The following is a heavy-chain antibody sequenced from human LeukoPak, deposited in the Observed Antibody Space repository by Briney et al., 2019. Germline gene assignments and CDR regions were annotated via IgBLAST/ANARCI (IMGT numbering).Heavy chain of an antibody. CDR1: GGSISSGGYS. CDR3: ARESVYSGRYYAFDI. J-gene: IGHJ3*02. Sequence: SETLSLTCAVSGGSISSGGYSWSWIRQPPGKGLEWIGYIYHSGSTYYNPSLKSRVTISVDRSKNQFSLKLNSVTAADTAVYYCARESVYSGRYYAFDIWGQGTMVTVSS. CDR2: IYHSGST. V-gene: IGHV4-30-2*01. D-gene: IGHD1-26*01.